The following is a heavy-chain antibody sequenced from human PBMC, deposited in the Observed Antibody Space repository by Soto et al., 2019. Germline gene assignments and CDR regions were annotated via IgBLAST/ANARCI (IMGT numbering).Heavy chain of an antibody. Sequence: GGSLRLSCAASGFTFSSYAMHWVRQGPGKGLVWVSRINSDGSSTTYADSVKGRFTISRDNAKNTLYLQMNSLRAEDTAVYYCARGYFGSGSYYRDGWFDPWGQGTQVTVSS. D-gene: IGHD3-10*01. CDR1: GFTFSSYA. CDR2: INSDGSST. V-gene: IGHV3-74*01. CDR3: ARGYFGSGSYYRDGWFDP. J-gene: IGHJ5*02.